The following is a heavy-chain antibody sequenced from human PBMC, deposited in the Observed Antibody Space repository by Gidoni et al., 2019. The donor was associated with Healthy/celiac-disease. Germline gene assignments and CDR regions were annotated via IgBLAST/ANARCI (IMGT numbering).Heavy chain of an antibody. CDR1: GGAISSSHW. CDR3: AREGCSSTSCYTPLYYYYYMDV. D-gene: IGHD2-2*02. Sequence: QVQLQESGPGLVKPSGTLSLTCAGPGGAISSSHWWSWVRQPPGKGLEWIGEIYHSGSTNYNPSLKSRVTISVDKSKNQFSLKLSSVTAADTAVYYCAREGCSSTSCYTPLYYYYYMDVWGKGTTVTVSS. V-gene: IGHV4-4*02. CDR2: IYHSGST. J-gene: IGHJ6*03.